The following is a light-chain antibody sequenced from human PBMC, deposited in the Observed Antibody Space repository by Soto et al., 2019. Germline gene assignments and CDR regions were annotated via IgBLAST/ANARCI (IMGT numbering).Light chain of an antibody. CDR2: KAS. CDR1: QSISSW. CDR3: QQYDTYSYT. V-gene: IGKV1-5*03. J-gene: IGKJ2*01. Sequence: DIQMTQSPSTLSASVEDRVTITCRASQSISSWLAWYQQKPGKAPKLLIYKASSLKSGVSSRFSGSGSGTEFTLTISSLQPDDFATYYCQQYDTYSYTFGQGTKLEIK.